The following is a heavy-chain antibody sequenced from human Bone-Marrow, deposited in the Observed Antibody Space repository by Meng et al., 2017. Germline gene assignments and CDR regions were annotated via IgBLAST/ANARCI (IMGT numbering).Heavy chain of an antibody. D-gene: IGHD6-13*01. J-gene: IGHJ6*02. V-gene: IGHV3-11*01. CDR1: GFTFSDYY. CDR2: ISASGSVA. CDR3: AREGYSSSWSFTPYYYCGMDV. Sequence: GESLKISCAASGFTFSDYYMAWIRQAPGKGLEWVSYISASGSVAYYTDSVKGRFTISRDNANNSLFLQMNSLRAEDTAVYYCAREGYSSSWSFTPYYYCGMDVWGQGTTVTVSS.